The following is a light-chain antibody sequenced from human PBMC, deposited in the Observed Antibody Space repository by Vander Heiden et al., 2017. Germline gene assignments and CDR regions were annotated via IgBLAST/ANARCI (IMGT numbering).Light chain of an antibody. CDR2: AAS. CDR3: QQRDSISWT. CDR1: QYISSY. Sequence: DIQMTQSPSSLSASVGDRVSITCRASQYISSYLNWYQQKSGQVPKLLIYAASSLQSGVPSRFSGSGSGTDFTLTISRLQPEDFATYYCQQRDSISWTFGQGTKVEIK. V-gene: IGKV1-39*01. J-gene: IGKJ1*01.